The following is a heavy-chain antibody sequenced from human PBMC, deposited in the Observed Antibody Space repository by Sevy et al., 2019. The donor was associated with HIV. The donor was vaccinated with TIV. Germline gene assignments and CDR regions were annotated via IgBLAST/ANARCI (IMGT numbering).Heavy chain of an antibody. Sequence: GGSLRLSCAVSGFSFSNYWMSWVRQAPGKGLEWVDNIKEDGSEKQYVDSVKGRFTISSDNTKNSLFLQMNSMRAEDTAVYYCAGYNNLGYWGQGTLVTVSS. J-gene: IGHJ4*02. D-gene: IGHD1-1*01. CDR3: AGYNNLGY. CDR2: IKEDGSEK. V-gene: IGHV3-7*01. CDR1: GFSFSNYW.